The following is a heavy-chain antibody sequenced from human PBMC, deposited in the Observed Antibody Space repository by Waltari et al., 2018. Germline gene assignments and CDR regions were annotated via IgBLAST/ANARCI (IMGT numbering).Heavy chain of an antibody. V-gene: IGHV3-73*02. Sequence: EVHVVESGGGLVQPGGSLKLSCAASGFTSSGSAIPWVRQAPGKGLEWVGRIRIKPNTYAPMYAESVKGRFTISEDDSNNTTYLQMTGLKIDDTAVYYCTPQDCSGVGCSTPYWGQGTLVTVSS. CDR2: IRIKPNTYAP. J-gene: IGHJ4*02. CDR3: TPQDCSGVGCSTPY. CDR1: GFTSSGSA. D-gene: IGHD2-8*02.